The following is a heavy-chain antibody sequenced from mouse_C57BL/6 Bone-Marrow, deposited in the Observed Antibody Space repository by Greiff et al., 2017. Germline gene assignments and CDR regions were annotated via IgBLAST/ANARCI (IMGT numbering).Heavy chain of an antibody. D-gene: IGHD2-4*01. V-gene: IGHV1-82*01. CDR1: GYAFSSSW. Sequence: QVQLKESGPELVKPGASVKISCKASGYAFSSSWMNWVKPRPGKGLEWIGRIYPGDGDTNYNGKFKGKATLTADKSSSTAYMQLSSLTSEDSAVYFCARGITTWRYFDYWGQGTTLTVSS. CDR2: IYPGDGDT. J-gene: IGHJ2*01. CDR3: ARGITTWRYFDY.